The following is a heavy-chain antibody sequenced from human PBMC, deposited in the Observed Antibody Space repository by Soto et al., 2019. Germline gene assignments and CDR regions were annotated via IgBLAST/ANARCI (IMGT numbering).Heavy chain of an antibody. CDR3: ARDWEGYSYVKGYDY. CDR1: GFTFSSYA. V-gene: IGHV3-30-3*01. J-gene: IGHJ4*02. Sequence: GESLKISCAASGFTFSSYAMHWVRQAPGKGLEWVAVISYDGSNKYYEDSVKGRFTISRDNSKNTLYLQMNSLRAEDTAVYYCARDWEGYSYVKGYDYWGQGTLVTVSS. D-gene: IGHD5-18*01. CDR2: ISYDGSNK.